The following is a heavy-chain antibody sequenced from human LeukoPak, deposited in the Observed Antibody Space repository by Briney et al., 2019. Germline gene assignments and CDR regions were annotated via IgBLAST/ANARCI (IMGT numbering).Heavy chain of an antibody. V-gene: IGHV3-7*01. CDR2: IRQDGSEL. CDR3: ARELATTGY. Sequence: PGGSLRLSCAASGFTFSNYWMTWVRQAPGRGLEWVANIRQDGSELYYADSVKGRFTISRDNAKNSLYLQMNNLRVEDTAVYYCARELATTGYWGQGTLVTVSS. D-gene: IGHD1-26*01. CDR1: GFTFSNYW. J-gene: IGHJ4*02.